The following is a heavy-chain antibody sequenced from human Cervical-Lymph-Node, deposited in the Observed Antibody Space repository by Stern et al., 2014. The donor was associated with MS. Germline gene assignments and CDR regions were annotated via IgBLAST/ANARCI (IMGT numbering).Heavy chain of an antibody. V-gene: IGHV1-18*01. Sequence: VQLVESGAEVKKPGASVNVSCKASGYTFSSFAITWVRQAPGQGLEWMGTITVYNGTTNYAQRGQDRVTMPTDTSTNTAYMEVRTLEPDDPPVYYGRRGLGATRHWGQGTLVTVSS. D-gene: IGHD3-16*01. J-gene: IGHJ4*02. CDR1: GYTFSSFA. CDR3: RRGLGATRH. CDR2: ITVYNGTT.